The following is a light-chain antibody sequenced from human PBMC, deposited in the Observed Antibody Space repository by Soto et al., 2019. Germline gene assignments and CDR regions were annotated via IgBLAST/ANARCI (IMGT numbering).Light chain of an antibody. CDR2: KAS. CDR3: QQDYNLPPT. Sequence: DIQMTQSPSTLSASVGDRVTITCRASQSISSWLAWYQQKPGKAPKLLIYKASTLKSGVPSRFSGSGSGTEFTLTISSLQPEDFAVYYCQQDYNLPPTFGQGTKVDIK. CDR1: QSISSW. V-gene: IGKV1-5*03. J-gene: IGKJ1*01.